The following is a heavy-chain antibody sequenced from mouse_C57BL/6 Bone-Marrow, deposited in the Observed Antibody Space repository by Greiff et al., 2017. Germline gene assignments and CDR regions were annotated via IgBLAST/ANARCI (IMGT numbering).Heavy chain of an antibody. CDR1: GYTFTSYW. CDR3: ASPSPGAFYYYAMDY. V-gene: IGHV1-72*01. Sequence: QVQLQQPGAELVKPGASVKLSCKASGYTFTSYWMHWVKQRPGRGLEWIGRIDPNSGGTKYNEKFKSKATLTVDKPSSTAYMQLSSLTSEDSAVYDCASPSPGAFYYYAMDYGGQGTSVTVSS. J-gene: IGHJ4*01. CDR2: IDPNSGGT.